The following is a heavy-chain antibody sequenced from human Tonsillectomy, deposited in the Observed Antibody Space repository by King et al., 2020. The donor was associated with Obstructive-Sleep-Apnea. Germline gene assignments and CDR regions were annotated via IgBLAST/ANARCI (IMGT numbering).Heavy chain of an antibody. CDR3: ARQVGGRFDP. Sequence: QLQESGPGLVKPLETLSLTCSVSGGYISSHYWSWLRQSPGKGLEWIGYIYYSGSTNYNPSLKSRVIISGDTSKNQFSLRLTSVTAADTAVYYCARQVGGRFDPWGQGTLVAVSS. V-gene: IGHV4-59*08. CDR1: GGYISSHY. CDR2: IYYSGST. J-gene: IGHJ5*02.